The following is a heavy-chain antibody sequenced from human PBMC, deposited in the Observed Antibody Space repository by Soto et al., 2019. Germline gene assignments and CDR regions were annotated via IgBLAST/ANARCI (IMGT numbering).Heavy chain of an antibody. CDR3: ARAVAVPADFDY. CDR1: GYTFTSYA. J-gene: IGHJ4*02. CDR2: INAGNGNT. D-gene: IGHD6-19*01. V-gene: IGHV1-3*01. Sequence: ASVKVSCKASGYTFTSYAMHWVRQAPGQRLEWMGWINAGNGNTKYSQKFQGRVTITRGTSSSTAYMELSSLRSEDTAVYYCARAVAVPADFDYWGQGTLVTVSS.